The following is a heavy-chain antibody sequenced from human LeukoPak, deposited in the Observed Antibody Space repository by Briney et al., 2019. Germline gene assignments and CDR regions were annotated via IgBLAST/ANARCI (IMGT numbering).Heavy chain of an antibody. J-gene: IGHJ4*02. CDR1: GFTFSSYR. V-gene: IGHV3-21*01. D-gene: IGHD6-19*01. Sequence: GGSLRLSCAASGFTFSSYRMNWVRQAPGKGLEWVSSISSSSSYIYYADSVKGRFTISRDNAKNSLYLQMNSLRAEDTAVYYCARVSGAVAGFDFGYWGQGTLVTVSS. CDR3: ARVSGAVAGFDFGY. CDR2: ISSSSSYI.